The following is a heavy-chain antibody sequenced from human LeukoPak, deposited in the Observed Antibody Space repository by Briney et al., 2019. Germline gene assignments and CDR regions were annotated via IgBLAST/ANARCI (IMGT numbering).Heavy chain of an antibody. D-gene: IGHD3-10*01. CDR2: IYYSGNT. CDR1: GGSISSSGYY. J-gene: IGHJ4*02. Sequence: SETLSLTCTVSGGSISSSGYYWGWIRQPPGKGLEWIGSIYYSGNTYYNPSLKSRVTISVDTSKNQFSLKLSSVTAADTAVYYCARYGRHFDYWGQGTLVTVSS. V-gene: IGHV4-39*07. CDR3: ARYGRHFDY.